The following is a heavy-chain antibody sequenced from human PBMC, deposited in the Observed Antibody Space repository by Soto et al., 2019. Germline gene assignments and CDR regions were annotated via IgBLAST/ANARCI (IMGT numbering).Heavy chain of an antibody. CDR2: IYPGDSDT. CDR3: ARQAYHYDTYSFGY. D-gene: IGHD3-22*01. CDR1: VYSFPTHW. V-gene: IGHV5-51*01. J-gene: IGHJ4*02. Sequence: GESLKISCKGSVYSFPTHWIGWVRQMPGKGLEWMGIIYPGDSDTRYSPSFQGQVTMSADKSIITAHLQWSSLKASDTAIYYCARQAYHYDTYSFGYWGQGTLVTVSS.